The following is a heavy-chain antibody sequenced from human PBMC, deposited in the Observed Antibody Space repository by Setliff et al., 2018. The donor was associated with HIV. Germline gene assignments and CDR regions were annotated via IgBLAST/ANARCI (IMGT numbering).Heavy chain of an antibody. J-gene: IGHJ4*02. Sequence: SETLSLTCSVSGDSIGTYYWNWIRQTPGKRLEWIGFFYYGGSTDYNPALKNRVAISVDTSKNQFSLKLSSVTAADTAVYYCARQDVDIVATTPCHLDYWGQGTLVTVS. CDR1: GDSIGTYY. D-gene: IGHD5-12*01. V-gene: IGHV4-59*08. CDR3: ARQDVDIVATTPCHLDY. CDR2: FYYGGST.